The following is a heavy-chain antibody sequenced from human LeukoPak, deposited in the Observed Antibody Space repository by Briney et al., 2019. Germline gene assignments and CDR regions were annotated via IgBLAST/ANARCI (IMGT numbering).Heavy chain of an antibody. J-gene: IGHJ4*02. Sequence: SQTLSLTCAVSGGSISSGGYSWSWIRQPPGKGLEWIGYIYHSGSTYYNPSLKSRVTISVDRSKNQFSLKLSSVTAADTAVYYCAGGNYDFWSGYYTGMVDYWGQGTLVTVSS. D-gene: IGHD3-3*01. CDR2: IYHSGST. V-gene: IGHV4-30-2*01. CDR3: AGGNYDFWSGYYTGMVDY. CDR1: GGSISSGGYS.